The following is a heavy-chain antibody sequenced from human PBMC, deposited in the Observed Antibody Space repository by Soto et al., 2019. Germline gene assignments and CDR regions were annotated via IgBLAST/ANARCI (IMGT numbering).Heavy chain of an antibody. Sequence: EVQLLESGGGLIQPGGSLRLSCAASGFTFTTYAMRWVRQAPGKGLEWVSAISASGDITYYADSVKGRFTISRDSSKKTLYMQMHGLSAEDTAIYYCAKVSNLIPWGSNYWGQGTLVTVSS. D-gene: IGHD3-10*01. CDR3: AKVSNLIPWGSNY. CDR1: GFTFTTYA. V-gene: IGHV3-23*01. CDR2: ISASGDIT. J-gene: IGHJ4*02.